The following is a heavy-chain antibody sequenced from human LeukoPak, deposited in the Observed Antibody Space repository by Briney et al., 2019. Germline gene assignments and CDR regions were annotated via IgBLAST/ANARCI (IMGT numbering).Heavy chain of an antibody. CDR2: ISFDGVNT. V-gene: IGHV3-30*04. J-gene: IGHJ6*03. D-gene: IGHD2-2*01. CDR1: GFTFSSYA. Sequence: GGSLRLSCAASGFTFSSYAIHWVRQAPGKGLEWVAVISFDGVNTFYADSVKGRFTISRDNSNNTVYLQMNNLRPEDTAVFYCARGQGYESYYYMDVWGKGTTVSVSS. CDR3: ARGQGYESYYYMDV.